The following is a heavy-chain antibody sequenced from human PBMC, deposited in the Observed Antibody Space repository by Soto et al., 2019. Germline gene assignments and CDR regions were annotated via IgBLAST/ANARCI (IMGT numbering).Heavy chain of an antibody. J-gene: IGHJ6*02. Sequence: SVKVSCKASGGTFSSYAISWVRQAPGQGLEWMGGIIPIFGTANYAQKFQGRVTITADESTSTAYMELSSLRSEDTAVYYCARGDCGGDCYDYYHYGMAVWGQGTTVTVSS. D-gene: IGHD2-21*02. CDR3: ARGDCGGDCYDYYHYGMAV. CDR1: GGTFSSYA. V-gene: IGHV1-69*13. CDR2: IIPIFGTA.